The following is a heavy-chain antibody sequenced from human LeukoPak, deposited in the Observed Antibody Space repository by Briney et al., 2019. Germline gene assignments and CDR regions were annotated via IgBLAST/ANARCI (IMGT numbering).Heavy chain of an antibody. CDR1: GGSVSSGSYY. CDR3: ARDGCGGDCNR. V-gene: IGHV4-61*01. J-gene: IGHJ5*02. CDR2: IYYSGST. Sequence: SETLSLTCTVSGGSVSSGSYYWSWIRQPPGKGLEWIGYIYYSGSTNYNPSLESRVTISVDTSKNQFSLKLSSVTAADTAVYYCARDGCGGDCNRWGQGTLVTVSS. D-gene: IGHD2-21*02.